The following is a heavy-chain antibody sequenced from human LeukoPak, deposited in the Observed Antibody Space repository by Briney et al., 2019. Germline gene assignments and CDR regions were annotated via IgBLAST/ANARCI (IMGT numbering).Heavy chain of an antibody. CDR3: ARDTREAAGTFDY. CDR2: TYYRSKWYN. V-gene: IGHV6-1*01. CDR1: GDSVSSNSAA. Sequence: QTLSLTCAISGDSVSSNSAAWNWIRQSPSGGLEWLGRTYYRSKWYNDYAVSVKSRITINPDTSKNQFSLQLNSVTPEDTAVYYCARDTREAAGTFDYWGQGTLVTVSS. D-gene: IGHD6-13*01. J-gene: IGHJ4*02.